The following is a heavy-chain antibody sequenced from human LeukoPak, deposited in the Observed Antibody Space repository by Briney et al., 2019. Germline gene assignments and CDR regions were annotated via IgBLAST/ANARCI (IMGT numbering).Heavy chain of an antibody. CDR2: IWYDESNK. Sequence: GGSLRLSCAASGFPFSSYGRQWVRQAPGKGLEWVAVIWYDESNKYYADSVKGRFTISRDNSKNTLYLQMNSLRAEDTAVYYCARDTNYLSGGVLGYWDQGTLVTVSS. CDR3: ARDTNYLSGGVLGY. J-gene: IGHJ4*02. V-gene: IGHV3-33*01. D-gene: IGHD5-24*01. CDR1: GFPFSSYG.